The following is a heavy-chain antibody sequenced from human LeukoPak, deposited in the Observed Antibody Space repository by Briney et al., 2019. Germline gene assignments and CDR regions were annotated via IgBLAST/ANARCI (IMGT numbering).Heavy chain of an antibody. CDR3: AREGTPAAISPSVYWFDP. CDR2: IYYSGST. V-gene: IGHV4-31*03. CDR1: GGSISSGGYY. J-gene: IGHJ5*02. D-gene: IGHD2-2*01. Sequence: SQTLSLTCTVSGGSISSGGYYWSWIRQHPGKGLEWIGYIYYSGSTYYNPSLKSRVTISVDTSKNQFSLKLSSVTAADTVVYYCAREGTPAAISPSVYWFDPWGQGTLVTVSS.